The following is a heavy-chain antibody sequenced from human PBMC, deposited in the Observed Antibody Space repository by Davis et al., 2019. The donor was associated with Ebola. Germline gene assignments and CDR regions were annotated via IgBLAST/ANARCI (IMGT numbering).Heavy chain of an antibody. D-gene: IGHD4-11*01. Sequence: SETLSLTCAVSGGSISSSNWWSWLRQPPGKGLEWIGEINHSGSTNYNPSLKSRVTISVDTSKNQFSLKLSSVTAADTAVYYCARVRGNYSGWFDPWGQGTLVTVSS. V-gene: IGHV4-4*02. CDR3: ARVRGNYSGWFDP. J-gene: IGHJ5*02. CDR2: INHSGST. CDR1: GGSISSSNW.